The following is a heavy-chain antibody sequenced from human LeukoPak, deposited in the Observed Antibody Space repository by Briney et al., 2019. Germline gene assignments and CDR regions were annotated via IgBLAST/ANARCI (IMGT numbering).Heavy chain of an antibody. D-gene: IGHD6-13*01. Sequence: PGGSLRLSCAASGFTFSSYAMHWVGQAPGKGLGWVAVISYDGSNKYYADSVKGRFTISRDNSKNTLYLQMNSLRAEDTAVYYCARESSGIAAAGTVKWGQGTLVTVSS. CDR3: ARESSGIAAAGTVK. CDR1: GFTFSSYA. CDR2: ISYDGSNK. V-gene: IGHV3-30-3*01. J-gene: IGHJ4*02.